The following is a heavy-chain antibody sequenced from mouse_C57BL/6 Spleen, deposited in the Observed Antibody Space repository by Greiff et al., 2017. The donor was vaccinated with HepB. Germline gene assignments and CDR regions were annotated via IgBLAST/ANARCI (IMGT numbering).Heavy chain of an antibody. CDR3: ARGGSWFAY. V-gene: IGHV1-82*01. CDR1: GYAFSSSW. J-gene: IGHJ3*01. CDR2: IYPGDGDT. Sequence: QVQLKESGPELVKPGASVKISCKASGYAFSSSWMNWVKQRPGKGLEWIGRIYPGDGDTNYNGKFKGKATLTADKSSSTAYMQLSSLTSEDSAVYFCARGGSWFAYWGQGTLVTVSA.